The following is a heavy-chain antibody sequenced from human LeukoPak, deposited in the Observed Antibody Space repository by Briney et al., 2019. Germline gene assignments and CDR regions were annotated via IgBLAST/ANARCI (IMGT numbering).Heavy chain of an antibody. Sequence: GGSLRLSCAASGFTFSSYEMNWVRQAPGKGLEWVSYISSSGSTIYYADSVKGRFTISRDNAKNSLYLQMNSLRAEDTAVYYCARLAVAGTGDYWGQGTLVTVSS. D-gene: IGHD6-19*01. CDR1: GFTFSSYE. J-gene: IGHJ4*02. CDR2: ISSSGSTI. CDR3: ARLAVAGTGDY. V-gene: IGHV3-48*03.